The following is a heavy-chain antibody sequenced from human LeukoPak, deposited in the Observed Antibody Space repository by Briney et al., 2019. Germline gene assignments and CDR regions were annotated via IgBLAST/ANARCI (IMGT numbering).Heavy chain of an antibody. J-gene: IGHJ4*02. D-gene: IGHD3-3*01. Sequence: ASVKVSCKASGGTFSSYAISWVRQAPGQGLEWMGGIIPIFGTANYAQKFQGRVTITADESTSTAYMELSSLRSEDTALYYCASAATDDFWSGPFDYWGQGTLVTVSS. V-gene: IGHV1-69*13. CDR1: GGTFSSYA. CDR3: ASAATDDFWSGPFDY. CDR2: IIPIFGTA.